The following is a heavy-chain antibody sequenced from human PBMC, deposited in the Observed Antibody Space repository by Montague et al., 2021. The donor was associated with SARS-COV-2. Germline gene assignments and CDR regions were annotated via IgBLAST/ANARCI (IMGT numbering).Heavy chain of an antibody. CDR1: GGSFSGYY. D-gene: IGHD3-10*01. CDR2: INQSGRT. CDR3: ARRGSSVWGVTVSAKLDY. V-gene: IGHV4-34*01. J-gene: IGHJ4*02. Sequence: SETLSLTCAVYGGSFSGYYWSWIRQPPAKGLEWIGEINQSGRTNNNPSLKSRVIISVDTSKNQFSLKLSSVTAADTAVYYCARRGSSVWGVTVSAKLDYWGQGILVIVSS.